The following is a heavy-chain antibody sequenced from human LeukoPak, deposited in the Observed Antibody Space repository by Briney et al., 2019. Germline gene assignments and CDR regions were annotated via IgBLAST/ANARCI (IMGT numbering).Heavy chain of an antibody. Sequence: SETLSLICIVSGGSISSYYWTWIRQPAGKRLEWIGRIYTSGSTNYNPSLKSRVTISVDRSRSQISLRLSSVTAADTAVYYCAVGCSGGNCYDYWGQGTLVTVSS. J-gene: IGHJ4*02. CDR2: IYTSGST. V-gene: IGHV4-4*07. D-gene: IGHD2-15*01. CDR3: AVGCSGGNCYDY. CDR1: GGSISSYY.